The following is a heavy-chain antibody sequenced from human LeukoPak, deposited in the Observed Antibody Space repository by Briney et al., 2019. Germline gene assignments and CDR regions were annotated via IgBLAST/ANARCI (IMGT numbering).Heavy chain of an antibody. Sequence: GGSLRLSCAASGFTFNRNSTSWVSQAPGKGLEWVSTIGGSGDKTFYADSVKGRFTISRDNSKNMVHLQMNSLTGEDTALYYCVRRGDASSGWGDHDFWGQGALVTVSS. V-gene: IGHV3-23*01. CDR3: VRRGDASSGWGDHDF. D-gene: IGHD6-19*01. CDR1: GFTFNRNS. J-gene: IGHJ4*02. CDR2: IGGSGDKT.